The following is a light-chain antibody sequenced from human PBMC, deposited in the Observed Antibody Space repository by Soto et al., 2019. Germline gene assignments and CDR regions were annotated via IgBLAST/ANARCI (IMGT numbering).Light chain of an antibody. Sequence: DIQMTQSPSTLSASVGDRVTITCRASQSISSWLAWYQQKPGKAPKLLIYKASSLESGVPSRFSGSGSGTEFTLTISSLQPDDFATYYCQQYSNLITFGQGTRLEIK. CDR2: KAS. J-gene: IGKJ5*01. CDR3: QQYSNLIT. CDR1: QSISSW. V-gene: IGKV1-5*03.